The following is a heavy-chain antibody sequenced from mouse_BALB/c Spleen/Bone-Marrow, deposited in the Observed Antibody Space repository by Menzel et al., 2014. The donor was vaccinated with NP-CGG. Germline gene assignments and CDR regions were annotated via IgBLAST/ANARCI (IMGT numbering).Heavy chain of an antibody. CDR3: ARLEEGYGNYEGYYYALDY. CDR1: GDSITSGY. V-gene: IGHV3-8*02. J-gene: IGHJ4*01. D-gene: IGHD2-10*02. Sequence: DVQLVESGPSLVKPSQTLSLTCSVTGDSITSGYWNWIRKFPGNKLEYMGYISYSGIAYYNPSLKSRISITRDTSKNQYYLQLNSVTTEDTATYFCARLEEGYGNYEGYYYALDYWGQGTSVTVSS. CDR2: ISYSGIA.